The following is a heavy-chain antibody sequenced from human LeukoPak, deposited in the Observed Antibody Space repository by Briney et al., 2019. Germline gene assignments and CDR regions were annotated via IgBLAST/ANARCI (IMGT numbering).Heavy chain of an antibody. CDR3: ARGRGYDPVVFYFDY. CDR2: MFHSEST. CDR1: GGSFNGYY. D-gene: IGHD5-12*01. J-gene: IGHJ4*02. V-gene: IGHV4-34*01. Sequence: SETLSLTCAVYGGSFNGYYWGRIRQPPGKGLEWIGSMFHSESTYYNASLKSRVTMSIDTSKNQFSLKLSSVTAADTAVYYCARGRGYDPVVFYFDYWGQGTLVTVSS.